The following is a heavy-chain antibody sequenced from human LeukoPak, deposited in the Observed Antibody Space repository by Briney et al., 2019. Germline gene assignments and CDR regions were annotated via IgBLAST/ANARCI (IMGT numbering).Heavy chain of an antibody. Sequence: ASVKVSCKASGYTFTGYYMHWVRQAPGQGLEWMGWINPSSGGTNYAQKFQGRVTMSRDTSISTAYMELSRLRSDDTAVYYCARDDPYDFWSGYTDYWGQGTLVTVSS. CDR3: ARDDPYDFWSGYTDY. J-gene: IGHJ4*02. D-gene: IGHD3-3*01. V-gene: IGHV1-2*02. CDR2: INPSSGGT. CDR1: GYTFTGYY.